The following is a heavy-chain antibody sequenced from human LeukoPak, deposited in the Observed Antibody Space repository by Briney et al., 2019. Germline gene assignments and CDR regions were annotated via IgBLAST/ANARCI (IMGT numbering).Heavy chain of an antibody. CDR2: IYWDDAE. CDR3: ASGSGRTFDY. J-gene: IGHJ4*02. Sequence: SGPTLVKPTQTLTLTCTFSGFSLSTSGVGVGWIRQPPAKALEWLALIYWDDAERYSPSLKSRLTTTKGTSKNQVVLTMTNMDPVDTATYYCASGSGRTFDYWGQGTLVTVSS. D-gene: IGHD3-10*01. V-gene: IGHV2-5*02. CDR1: GFSLSTSGVG.